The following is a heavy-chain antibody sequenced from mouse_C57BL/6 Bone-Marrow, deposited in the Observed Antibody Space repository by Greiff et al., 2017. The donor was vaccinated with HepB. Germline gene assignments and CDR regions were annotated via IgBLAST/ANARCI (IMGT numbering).Heavy chain of an antibody. V-gene: IGHV5-16*01. J-gene: IGHJ4*01. CDR1: GFTFSDYY. CDR3: ARVNYGSSYDYAMDY. CDR2: INYDGSST. D-gene: IGHD1-1*01. Sequence: EVNLVESEGGLVQPGSSMKLSCTASGFTFSDYYMAWVRQVPEKGLEWVANINYDGSSTYYLDSLKSRFIISRDNAKNILYLQMSSLKSEDTATYYCARVNYGSSYDYAMDYWGQGTSVTVSS.